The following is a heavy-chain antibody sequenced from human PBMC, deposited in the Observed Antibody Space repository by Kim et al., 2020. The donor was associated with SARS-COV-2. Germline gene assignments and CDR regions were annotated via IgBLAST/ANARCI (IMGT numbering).Heavy chain of an antibody. Sequence: GGSLRLSCVVSGLTFNTYAMTWVRQAPGKGLEWVAGIYESSGDTYYTDSVKGRFTNSWDKSKSTLYLQMNSLRVDDTAVYYCGRDPRGPDYWGQGALVIVSS. D-gene: IGHD3-10*01. V-gene: IGHV3-23*01. CDR3: GRDPRGPDY. CDR2: IYESSGDT. CDR1: GLTFNTYA. J-gene: IGHJ4*02.